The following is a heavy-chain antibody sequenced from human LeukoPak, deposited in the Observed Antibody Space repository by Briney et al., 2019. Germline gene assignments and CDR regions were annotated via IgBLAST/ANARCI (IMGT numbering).Heavy chain of an antibody. CDR2: TYYRSRWNY. CDR3: ARGKMATGFDR. CDR1: GDSLSNDNAV. J-gene: IGHJ4*02. D-gene: IGHD5-24*01. V-gene: IGHV6-1*01. Sequence: SQTLSLTCAISGDSLSNDNAVWNWIRHSPSRGIEWLGRTYYRSRWNYDYAVSVKGRMTINPDTSKNHVSLQLNSLAPEDTALYYCARGKMATGFDRWGQGTLVTVSS.